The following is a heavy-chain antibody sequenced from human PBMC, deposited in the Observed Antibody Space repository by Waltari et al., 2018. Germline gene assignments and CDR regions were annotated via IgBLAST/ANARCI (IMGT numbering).Heavy chain of an antibody. V-gene: IGHV3-30*18. CDR1: GSTFRSYG. D-gene: IGHD3-16*01. Sequence: QVQLVESGGGVVQPGRSLRLSCAAPGSTFRSYGMHWGRQAPGKGVGWVGVISYDGSNKYYSDSVKGRFTISRDNSKNTLYLQMNSLRAEDTAVYYCAKATMGDYWGQGTLVTVSS. J-gene: IGHJ4*02. CDR2: ISYDGSNK. CDR3: AKATMGDY.